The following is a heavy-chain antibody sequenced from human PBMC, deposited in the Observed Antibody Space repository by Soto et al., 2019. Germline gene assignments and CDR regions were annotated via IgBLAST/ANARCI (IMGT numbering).Heavy chain of an antibody. J-gene: IGHJ4*02. D-gene: IGHD1-26*01. CDR3: ARAPRKWRDFDY. Sequence: TLSLTCTVSGGSVTSDEDYWSWIRQSPGKGLEWIGYISNSGSTGYNPSLKTRLSMSVDRSKNQFSLKLSSVTAADTAVYYCARAPRKWRDFDYWGQGTLVTVSS. CDR1: GGSVTSDEDY. V-gene: IGHV4-30-4*01. CDR2: ISNSGST.